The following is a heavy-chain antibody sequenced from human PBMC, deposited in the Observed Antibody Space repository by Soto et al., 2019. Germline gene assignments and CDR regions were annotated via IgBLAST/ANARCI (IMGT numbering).Heavy chain of an antibody. CDR1: GFTFSDAW. D-gene: IGHD3-22*01. Sequence: GGSLRLSCAASGFTFSDAWMNWVRQAPGKGLEWVGRIKSKTDGGTTDYAAPVKGRFTISRDDSKNTLYLQMNSLKTEDTAVYYCTTAYYYDSSGYYSADYYYYYGMDVWGQGTTVTVSS. V-gene: IGHV3-15*07. J-gene: IGHJ6*02. CDR2: IKSKTDGGTT. CDR3: TTAYYYDSSGYYSADYYYYYGMDV.